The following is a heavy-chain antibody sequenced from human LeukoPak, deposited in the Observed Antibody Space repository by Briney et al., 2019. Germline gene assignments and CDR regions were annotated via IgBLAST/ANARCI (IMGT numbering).Heavy chain of an antibody. V-gene: IGHV1-2*02. CDR2: INPNSGGT. CDR1: GYTFTGYY. Sequence: ASVKVSCKASGYTFTGYYMHWVRQAPGQGLEWKGWINPNSGGTNYAQKFQGRVTMTRDTSISTAYMELSRLRSDDTAVYYCARDPIYYYDSTGLDYWGQGTLVTVSS. J-gene: IGHJ4*02. D-gene: IGHD3-22*01. CDR3: ARDPIYYYDSTGLDY.